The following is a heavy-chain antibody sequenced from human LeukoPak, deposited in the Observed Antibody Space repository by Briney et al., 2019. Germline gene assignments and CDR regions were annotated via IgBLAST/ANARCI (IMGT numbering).Heavy chain of an antibody. CDR2: IYWDDDK. CDR3: AHQIRYCSGDSCFNRFDS. CDR1: GFSLSTSGVG. V-gene: IGHV2-5*02. J-gene: IGHJ5*01. D-gene: IGHD2-15*01. Sequence: SGPTLVNPTQTLTLTCTFSGFSLSTSGVGVGWIRQPPGKALEWLALIYWDDDKRYSPSLKSRLTITKDTSKNQVVLTMTNTDPVDTATYYCAHQIRYCSGDSCFNRFDSWGQGTPVTVSS.